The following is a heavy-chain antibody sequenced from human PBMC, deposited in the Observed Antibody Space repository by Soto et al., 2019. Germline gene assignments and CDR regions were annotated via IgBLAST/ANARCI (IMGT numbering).Heavy chain of an antibody. CDR1: GYTFTGYY. CDR3: ERGTHSNSYYYYYMDV. V-gene: IGHV1-2*02. D-gene: IGHD4-4*01. CDR2: INPNSGNT. J-gene: IGHJ6*03. Sequence: GASVKVSCKASGYTFTGYYMHWVRQAPGQGLEWMGWINPNSGNTNYAQKFQGRVTMTRNTSISTAYKELSRLRSDEKAVYYCERGTHSNSYYYYYMDVWGKGTTVTVSS.